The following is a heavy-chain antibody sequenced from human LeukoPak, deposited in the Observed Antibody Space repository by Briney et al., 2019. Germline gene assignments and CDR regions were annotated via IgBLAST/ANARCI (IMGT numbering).Heavy chain of an antibody. CDR2: LHPICGRT. D-gene: IGHD3-3*01. CDR1: GYTFTSYY. CDR3: ATVADDFCSGNWFDP. V-gene: IGHV1-46*01. Sequence: VASVRVSCKASGYTFTSYYMHWVGEAAGQGVEWMGILHPICGRTSYAQNFHGTLTMTRHTSTSTLYMELTSLSSEDTPVYYCATVADDFCSGNWFDPWGQGPLVTLSS. J-gene: IGHJ5*02.